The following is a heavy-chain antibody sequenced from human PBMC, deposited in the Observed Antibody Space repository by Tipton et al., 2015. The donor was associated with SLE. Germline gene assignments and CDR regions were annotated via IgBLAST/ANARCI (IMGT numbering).Heavy chain of an antibody. Sequence: TLSLTCTVSGGSISSYYWTWIRQPPGTGLEWIGDVHKSGTTNYNPSLKSRVTISLGTSTNQFSLQLTSVTAADTAVYYCAVGAWIRGQGTLVTVSS. CDR2: VHKSGTT. D-gene: IGHD1-26*01. V-gene: IGHV4-59*12. CDR1: GGSISSYY. CDR3: AVGAWI. J-gene: IGHJ4*02.